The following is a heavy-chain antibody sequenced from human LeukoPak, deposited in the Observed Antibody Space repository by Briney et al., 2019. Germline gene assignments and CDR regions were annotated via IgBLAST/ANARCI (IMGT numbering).Heavy chain of an antibody. V-gene: IGHV3-7*01. Sequence: PGGSLRLSCAASGFTFSSYSMNWVRQAPGRGLEWVANINQDGSEKYFVDSVKGRFTISRDNAKNSLYLQMNSLRAEDTAVYYCSRALEVWGKGTTVTVSS. J-gene: IGHJ6*04. CDR2: INQDGSEK. CDR3: SRALEV. CDR1: GFTFSSYS.